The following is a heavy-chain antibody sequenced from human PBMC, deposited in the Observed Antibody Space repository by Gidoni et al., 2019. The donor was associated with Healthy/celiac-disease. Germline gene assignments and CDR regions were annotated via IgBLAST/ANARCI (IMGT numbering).Heavy chain of an antibody. Sequence: EVQLVESGGGLVQPGRSLRLSCAASGFTFDDYAMHWVRQAPGKGLEWVSGISWNSGSIGYADSVKGRFTISRDNAKNSLYLQMNSLRAEDTALYYCAKGAVHCSSTSCYLDYWGQGTLVTVSS. CDR2: ISWNSGSI. CDR1: GFTFDDYA. J-gene: IGHJ4*02. V-gene: IGHV3-9*01. D-gene: IGHD2-2*01. CDR3: AKGAVHCSSTSCYLDY.